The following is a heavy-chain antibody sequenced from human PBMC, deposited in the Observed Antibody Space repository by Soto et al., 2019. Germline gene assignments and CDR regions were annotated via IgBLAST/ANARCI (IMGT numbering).Heavy chain of an antibody. V-gene: IGHV3-7*01. CDR1: GFTFSNYW. J-gene: IGHJ4*02. CDR3: AREASSNWYSDY. D-gene: IGHD6-13*01. CDR2: IKEDGSEK. Sequence: PGGSLRLSCAASGFTFSNYWMSWVRQAPGKGLEWVANIKEDGSEKYYVDSVKGRFTISRENAKKSFYLQMSRLRAEDRAVYYCAREASSNWYSDYWGQGTPVTVSS.